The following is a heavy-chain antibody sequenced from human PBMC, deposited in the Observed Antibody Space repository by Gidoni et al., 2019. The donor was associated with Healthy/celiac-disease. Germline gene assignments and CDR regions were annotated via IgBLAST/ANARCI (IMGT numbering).Heavy chain of an antibody. V-gene: IGHV3-9*01. D-gene: IGHD3-10*01. CDR2: ISCYIGSI. J-gene: IGHJ6*02. Sequence: EVQLVESGGGLVQPGRSLRLSCAASGFNFDDYAMHVVRHAPGKGLEWVSVISCYIGSIGYADSLKGRFPIARDNAKHSLYLQINSLRAEDTALYYCAKAGWFGDRLYYYGMDVWGQVTTVTVSS. CDR3: AKAGWFGDRLYYYGMDV. CDR1: GFNFDDYA.